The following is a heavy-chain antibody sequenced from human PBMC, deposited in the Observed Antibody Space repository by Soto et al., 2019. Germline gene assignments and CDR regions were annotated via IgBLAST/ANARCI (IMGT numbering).Heavy chain of an antibody. V-gene: IGHV4-31*03. CDR3: AREWVRGASRVWFDP. J-gene: IGHJ5*02. CDR1: GGSISSGGYY. CDR2: IYYSGST. D-gene: IGHD3-10*01. Sequence: SETLSLTCTVSGGSISSGGYYWSWIRQHPGKGLEWIGYIYYSGSTYYNPSLKSRVTISVDTSKNQFSLKLSSVTAADTAVYYCAREWVRGASRVWFDPWGQGTLVTVSS.